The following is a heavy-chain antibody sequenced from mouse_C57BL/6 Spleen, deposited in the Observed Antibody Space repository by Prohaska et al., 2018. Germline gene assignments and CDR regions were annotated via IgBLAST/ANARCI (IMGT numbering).Heavy chain of an antibody. V-gene: IGHV14-4*01. J-gene: IGHJ3*01. D-gene: IGHD1-3*01. CDR1: GFNIKDDY. Sequence: EVQLQQSGAELVRPGASVKLSCTASGFNIKDDYMHWVKQRPEQGLEWIGWIDPENGDTEYASNFQGKATITADTSSNTAYLQLSSLTSEDTAVYYCTTVSGNWFAYWGQGTLVTVSA. CDR3: TTVSGNWFAY. CDR2: IDPENGDT.